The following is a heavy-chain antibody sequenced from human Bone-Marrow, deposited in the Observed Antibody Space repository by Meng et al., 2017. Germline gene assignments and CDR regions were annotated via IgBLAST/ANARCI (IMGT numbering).Heavy chain of an antibody. CDR2: INNDESGP. Sequence: VQLVESGGCAVQPGRSLTLSCAASGFTFSSNWMHWVRQAPGKGLVWVSCINNDESGPGYADPVKGRFTNATDNAKNTLYLQINSLRAEDTAVCYCVRDVHHPWLSWGQGTLVTVSS. D-gene: IGHD3-10*02. V-gene: IGHV3-74*01. J-gene: IGHJ5*02. CDR3: VRDVHHPWLS. CDR1: GFTFSSNW.